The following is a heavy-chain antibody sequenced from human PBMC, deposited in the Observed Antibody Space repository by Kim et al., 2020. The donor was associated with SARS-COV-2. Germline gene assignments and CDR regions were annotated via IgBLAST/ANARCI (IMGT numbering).Heavy chain of an antibody. CDR2: ISGSGGST. V-gene: IGHV3-23*01. CDR3: AKVAHITLLFTVTTRDMDV. Sequence: GGSLRLSCAASGFTFSSYAMSWVRQAPGKGLEWVSAISGSGGSTYYADSVKGRFTISRDNSKNTLYLQMNSLRAEDTAVYYCAKVAHITLLFTVTTRDMDVWGQGTTVTVSS. D-gene: IGHD4-17*01. CDR1: GFTFSSYA. J-gene: IGHJ6*02.